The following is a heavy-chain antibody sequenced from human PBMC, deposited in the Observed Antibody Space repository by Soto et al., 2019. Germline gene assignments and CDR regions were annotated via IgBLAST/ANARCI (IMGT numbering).Heavy chain of an antibody. CDR3: ATQEVSGSYVYTFEP. Sequence: SETLSLTCAVSGGSISSSNWWSWVRQPPGKGLEWIGEIYHSGSTNYNPSLKSRVTISVDTSKNQFSLKLSSVTAADTAVYYCATQEVSGSYVYTFEPWGQGSLVTGS. CDR2: IYHSGST. D-gene: IGHD1-26*01. CDR1: GGSISSSNW. V-gene: IGHV4-4*02. J-gene: IGHJ5*02.